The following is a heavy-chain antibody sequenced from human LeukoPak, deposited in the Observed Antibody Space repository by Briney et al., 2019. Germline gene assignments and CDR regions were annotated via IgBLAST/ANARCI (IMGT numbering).Heavy chain of an antibody. Sequence: PSETLSLTCTVSGGSISSYYWSWIRQPAGKGLEWIGRIYTSGSTNYNPSLKSRVTMSVDTSKNQFTLKLSSVTAADTAVYYRARDGVENWFDPWGQGTLVTVSS. CDR2: IYTSGST. J-gene: IGHJ5*02. V-gene: IGHV4-4*07. CDR1: GGSISSYY. CDR3: ARDGVENWFDP. D-gene: IGHD3-3*01.